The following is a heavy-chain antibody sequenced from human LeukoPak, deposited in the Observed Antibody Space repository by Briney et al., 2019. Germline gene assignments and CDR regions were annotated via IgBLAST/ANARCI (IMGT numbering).Heavy chain of an antibody. CDR2: ISSTTSYI. CDR1: GFTFSSYS. CDR3: ASGSHPRGYYYYMDV. D-gene: IGHD1-26*01. Sequence: GGSLRPSCAASGFTFSSYSMNWVRQAPGKGLEWVSSISSTTSYIYYADSVKGRFTISRDNAKNSLYLQMNSLRAEDTAVYYCASGSHPRGYYYYMDVWGKGTTVTVSS. V-gene: IGHV3-21*01. J-gene: IGHJ6*03.